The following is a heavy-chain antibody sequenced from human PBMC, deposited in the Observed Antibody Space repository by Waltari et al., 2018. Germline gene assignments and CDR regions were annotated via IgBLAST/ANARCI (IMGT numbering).Heavy chain of an antibody. J-gene: IGHJ6*03. Sequence: QVQLVESGGGVVQPGRSLRLSCAASGFTFSSYGIHWVRQAPGKGLEWVAVIWYDGSNKYYADSVKGRFTISRDNSKNTLYLQMNSLRAEDTAVYYCAKDRPPYYYYMDVWGKGTTVTVSS. CDR3: AKDRPPYYYYMDV. CDR1: GFTFSSYG. V-gene: IGHV3-33*06. CDR2: IWYDGSNK.